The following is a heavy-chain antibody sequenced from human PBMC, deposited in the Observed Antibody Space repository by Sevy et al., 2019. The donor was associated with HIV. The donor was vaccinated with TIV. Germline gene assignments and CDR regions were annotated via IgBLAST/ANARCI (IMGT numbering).Heavy chain of an antibody. CDR3: AREGSSHSMDV. V-gene: IGHV3-48*03. CDR1: GFTFSSYW. CDR2: ISSSGSTI. J-gene: IGHJ6*02. Sequence: GGSLRLSCAASGFTFSSYWMHWVRQAPGKGLVWVSYISSSGSTIYYADSVKGRFTISRDNAKNSQYLQMNSLRAEDTGVYYCAREGSSHSMDVWGQGTTVTVSS. D-gene: IGHD1-26*01.